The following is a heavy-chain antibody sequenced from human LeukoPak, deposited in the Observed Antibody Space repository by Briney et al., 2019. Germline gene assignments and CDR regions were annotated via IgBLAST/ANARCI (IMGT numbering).Heavy chain of an antibody. V-gene: IGHV4-39*07. CDR2: IYYSGST. CDR1: GGSISSSSYY. Sequence: PSETLSLTCTVSGGSISSSSYYWGWIRQPPGKGLEWIGSIYYSGSTYYNPSLKSRVTISVDTSKNQFSLKLSSVTAADTAVYYCAKKYYDILTGYSEYYFDYWGQGALVTVSS. CDR3: AKKYYDILTGYSEYYFDY. J-gene: IGHJ4*02. D-gene: IGHD3-9*01.